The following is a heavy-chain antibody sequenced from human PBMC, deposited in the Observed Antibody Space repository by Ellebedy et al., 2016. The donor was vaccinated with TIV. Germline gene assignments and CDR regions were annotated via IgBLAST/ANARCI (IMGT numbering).Heavy chain of an antibody. CDR3: ARGYYYESGPYGYYFDY. J-gene: IGHJ4*02. CDR1: GGSISSNNW. CDR2: IYHSGSI. Sequence: MPSETLSPTCALSGGSISSNNWWSWVRQPPGRGLEWIGEIYHSGSINYNPSLKSRVTFSLDKSKSQFSLKLNSVTAADTAVYNCARGYYYESGPYGYYFDYWGQGTQVTVSS. D-gene: IGHD3-22*01. V-gene: IGHV4-4*02.